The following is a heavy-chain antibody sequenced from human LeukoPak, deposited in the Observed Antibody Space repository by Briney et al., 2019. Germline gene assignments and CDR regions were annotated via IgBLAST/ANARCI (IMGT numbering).Heavy chain of an antibody. J-gene: IGHJ3*02. D-gene: IGHD4-17*01. V-gene: IGHV3-48*01. CDR1: GFTFGSYS. CDR2: ISSSSSTI. Sequence: TGGSLRLSCAASGFTFGSYSMNWVRQAPGKGLEWVSYISSSSSTIYYADSVKGRSTISRDNAKNSLYLQMNSLRAEDTAVYYCARGPFYGDYVGGAFDIWGQGTMVTVSS. CDR3: ARGPFYGDYVGGAFDI.